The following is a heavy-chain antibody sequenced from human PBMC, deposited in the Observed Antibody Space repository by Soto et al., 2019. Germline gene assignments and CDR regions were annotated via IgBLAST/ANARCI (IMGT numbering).Heavy chain of an antibody. CDR1: GFTFSDYY. Sequence: GGSLRLSCAASGFTFSDYYMSWIRQAPGKGLEWVSYISSSSSYTNYADSVKGRFTISRDNAKNSLYLQMNSLRAEDTAVYYCARVGYSGYDTGGLFDYWGQGTLVTVSS. V-gene: IGHV3-11*06. CDR2: ISSSSSYT. CDR3: ARVGYSGYDTGGLFDY. J-gene: IGHJ4*02. D-gene: IGHD5-12*01.